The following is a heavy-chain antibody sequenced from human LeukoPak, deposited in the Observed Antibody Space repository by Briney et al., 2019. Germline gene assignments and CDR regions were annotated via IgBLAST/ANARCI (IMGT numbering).Heavy chain of an antibody. CDR3: AREGDFWSAPRSGMDV. Sequence: GGSLRLSCAASGFTFSSYWMSWVRQAPGKGLEWVANIKQDGSEKYYVDSVKGRFTISRDNAKNSLYLQTNSLRAEDTAVYYCAREGDFWSAPRSGMDVWGQGTTVTVSS. V-gene: IGHV3-7*01. CDR2: IKQDGSEK. D-gene: IGHD3-3*01. CDR1: GFTFSSYW. J-gene: IGHJ6*02.